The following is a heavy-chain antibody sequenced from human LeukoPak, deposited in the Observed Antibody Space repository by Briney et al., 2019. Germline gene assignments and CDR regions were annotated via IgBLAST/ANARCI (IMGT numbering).Heavy chain of an antibody. CDR3: AKPLEKYTYGGNFDY. J-gene: IGHJ4*02. CDR1: GFTFSSYA. V-gene: IGHV3-23*01. CDR2: ISSSADST. Sequence: GGSLRLSCEASGFTFSSYAMSWVRHAPGKGLAWVSVISSSADSTYYADSVKGRFTISRDNSKNTLYLQMNNVRAEDTAVYYCAKPLEKYTYGGNFDYWGQGILVTVSS. D-gene: IGHD4-23*01.